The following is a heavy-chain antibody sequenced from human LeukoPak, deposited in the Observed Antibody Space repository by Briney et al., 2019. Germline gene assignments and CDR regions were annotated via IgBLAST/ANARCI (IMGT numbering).Heavy chain of an antibody. CDR3: ARHIGVIFDY. Sequence: SETLSLTCTVSGGSISSSSYYWGWIRQPPGKGLEWSGSIYYSGSTYYNPSLKSRVTISVDTSKNQYSLNLSSVTAADTAVYYCARHIGVIFDYGGQGTLVTVSS. CDR1: GGSISSSSYY. J-gene: IGHJ4*02. V-gene: IGHV4-39*01. D-gene: IGHD1-26*01. CDR2: IYYSGST.